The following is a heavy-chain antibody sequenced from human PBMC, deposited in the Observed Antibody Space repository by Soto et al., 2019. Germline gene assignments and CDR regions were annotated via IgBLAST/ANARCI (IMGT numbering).Heavy chain of an antibody. V-gene: IGHV1-46*03. CDR3: ASSIYDFWSGYYIYLDD. CDR2: INPSGGST. CDR1: GYTFTSYY. J-gene: IGHJ4*02. Sequence: ASVKVSCKASGYTFTSYYMHWVRQAPGQGLEWMGIINPSGGSTSYAQKFQGRVTMTRDTSTSTVYMELSSLRSEDTAVYYCASSIYDFWSGYYIYLDDWGQGTLVTVSS. D-gene: IGHD3-3*01.